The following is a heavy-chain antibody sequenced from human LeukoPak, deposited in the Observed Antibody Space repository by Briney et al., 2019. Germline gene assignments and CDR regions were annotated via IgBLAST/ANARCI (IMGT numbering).Heavy chain of an antibody. CDR3: ARDEAYCSGGSCYFSNFDY. CDR1: GGSISSYY. D-gene: IGHD2-15*01. V-gene: IGHV4-4*07. Sequence: PSETLSLTCTVSGGSISSYYWSWIRQPAGKGLEWIGRIYTSGSTNYNPSLKGRVTMSVDTSKNQFSLKLSSVTAADTAVYYCARDEAYCSGGSCYFSNFDYWGQGTLVTVSS. J-gene: IGHJ4*02. CDR2: IYTSGST.